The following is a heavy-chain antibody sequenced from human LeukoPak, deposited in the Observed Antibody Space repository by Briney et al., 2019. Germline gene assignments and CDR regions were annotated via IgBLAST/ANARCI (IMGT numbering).Heavy chain of an antibody. J-gene: IGHJ6*02. CDR2: INPKSGGT. CDR1: GYTFNGYY. V-gene: IGHV1-2*02. D-gene: IGHD1-14*01. Sequence: ASVKVSCKASGYTFNGYYIHWARQAPGQGLEWMRWINPKSGGTKYGQKFQGRVTMTRDTSISTAYMELSSLRSDDTAVYYCAKDQEDRNYPYYLYGMDVWGQGTTVTVFS. CDR3: AKDQEDRNYPYYLYGMDV.